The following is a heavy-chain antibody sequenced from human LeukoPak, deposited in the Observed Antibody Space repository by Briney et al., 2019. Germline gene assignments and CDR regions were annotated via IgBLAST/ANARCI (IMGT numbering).Heavy chain of an antibody. V-gene: IGHV3-74*01. CDR1: GLTFSRYW. CDR3: ARGAGSSGYYSLPDY. CDR2: INSDGSST. Sequence: PGGSLRLSCAASGLTFSRYWMHWVRQAPGKGLVWVSRINSDGSSTSYADSVKGRFTISRDNAKNTLYLQMNSLRPEDTAVYHCARGAGSSGYYSLPDYWGRGTLVTVSS. D-gene: IGHD3-22*01. J-gene: IGHJ4*02.